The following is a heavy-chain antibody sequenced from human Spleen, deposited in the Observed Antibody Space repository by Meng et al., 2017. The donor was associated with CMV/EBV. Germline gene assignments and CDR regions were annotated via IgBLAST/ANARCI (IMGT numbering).Heavy chain of an antibody. Sequence: GESLKISCAASGFTFNNAWMSWVRQAPGKGLEWVSYISSSGSTIYYADSVKGRFTISRDNAKNSLYLQMNSLRAEDTAVYYCARDWVLGCSSTSCYAFHYYYGMDVWGQGTTVTVSS. CDR1: GFTFNNAW. J-gene: IGHJ6*02. CDR3: ARDWVLGCSSTSCYAFHYYYGMDV. V-gene: IGHV3-11*04. D-gene: IGHD2-2*01. CDR2: ISSSGSTI.